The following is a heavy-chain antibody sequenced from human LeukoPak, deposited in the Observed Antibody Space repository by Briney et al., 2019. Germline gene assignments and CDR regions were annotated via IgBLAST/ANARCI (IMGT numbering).Heavy chain of an antibody. D-gene: IGHD1-26*01. CDR1: GGSFSGYY. CDR3: ARERELLRGDAFNI. Sequence: SETLSLTCAVYGGSFSGYYWSWIRQPPGKGLEWIEEINHSGSTNYSPSLKSRVTMSVDTSKNQFSLELSSVTAADTAVYYCARERELLRGDAFNIWGQGTMVTVSS. CDR2: INHSGST. V-gene: IGHV4-34*01. J-gene: IGHJ3*02.